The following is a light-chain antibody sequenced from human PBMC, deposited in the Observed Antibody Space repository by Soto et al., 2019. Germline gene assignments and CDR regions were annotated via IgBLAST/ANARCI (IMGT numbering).Light chain of an antibody. V-gene: IGKV3-15*01. J-gene: IGKJ2*01. CDR1: QSVGSD. CDR3: QQYNDWPPRDT. Sequence: EIVMTQSPATLSVSPGERATLSCRASQSVGSDLAWYQQKPGQAPRLLIYDTSTRATGVPAGFSGSGSGTEFTLTISSLQSEDFVVYYCQQYNDWPPRDTFGQGTKLEIK. CDR2: DTS.